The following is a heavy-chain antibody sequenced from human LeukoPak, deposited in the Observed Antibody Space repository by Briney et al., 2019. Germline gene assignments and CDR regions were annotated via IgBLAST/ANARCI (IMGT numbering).Heavy chain of an antibody. V-gene: IGHV4-4*07. J-gene: IGHJ4*02. CDR2: IYTSGST. CDR3: ARVGPRYCSGGSCRHFDY. D-gene: IGHD2-15*01. Sequence: SETLSLTCTVSGGSISSYYWSWIRQPAGKGLEWIGRIYTSGSTNYNPSLKSRVTMSVDTSKNQFSLKLSSVTAADTAVYYCARVGPRYCSGGSCRHFDYWGQGTLVTVSS. CDR1: GGSISSYY.